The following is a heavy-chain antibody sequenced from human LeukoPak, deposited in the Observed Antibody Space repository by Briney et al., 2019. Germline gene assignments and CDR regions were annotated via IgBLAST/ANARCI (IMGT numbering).Heavy chain of an antibody. D-gene: IGHD3-16*01. CDR1: GGSISSYY. CDR2: IYYSGST. Sequence: SETLSLTCTVSGGSISSYYWSWIRQPPGKGLEWIGYIYYSGSTNYNPSLKSRVTISVDTSKNQFSLKLSSVTAADTAVYYCARERGTYYYYYMDVWGKGTTVTVSS. V-gene: IGHV4-59*12. J-gene: IGHJ6*03. CDR3: ARERGTYYYYYMDV.